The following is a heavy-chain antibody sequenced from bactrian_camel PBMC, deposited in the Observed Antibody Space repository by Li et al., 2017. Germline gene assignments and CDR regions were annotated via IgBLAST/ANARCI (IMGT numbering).Heavy chain of an antibody. J-gene: IGHJ6*01. CDR1: GITGGTDA. CDR3: AKEGWDCYSGSHCYEPLFAY. Sequence: DVQLVESGGGLVQPGGSLRLSCAASGITGGTDAMSWVRQAPGKGLEWVSSVSAHGSGALTYSADSVKGRFTISRGNAKNTVDLQLNSLKTEDMAMYYCAKEGWDCYSGSHCYEPLFAYWGQGTQVTVS. V-gene: IGHV3S40*01. CDR2: VSAHGSGALT. D-gene: IGHD3*01.